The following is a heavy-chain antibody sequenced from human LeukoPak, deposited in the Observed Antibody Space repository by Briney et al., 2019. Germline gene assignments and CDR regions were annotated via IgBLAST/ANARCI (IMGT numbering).Heavy chain of an antibody. CDR3: ARGRCSSTSCYRSTVKTYNWFDP. J-gene: IGHJ5*02. CDR2: INHSGST. CDR1: GGSFSGYY. D-gene: IGHD2-2*02. V-gene: IGHV4-34*01. Sequence: SETLSLTCAVYGGSFSGYYWSWIRQPPGKGLEWFGEINHSGSTNYNPSLKSRVTISVDTSKNQFSLKLSSVTAADTAVYYCARGRCSSTSCYRSTVKTYNWFDPWGQGTLVTVSS.